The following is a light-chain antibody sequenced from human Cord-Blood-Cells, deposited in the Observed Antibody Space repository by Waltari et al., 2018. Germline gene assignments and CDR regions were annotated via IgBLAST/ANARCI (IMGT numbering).Light chain of an antibody. CDR2: EDS. CDR1: NIGSKS. Sequence: SYVLTQPPSVSVAPGKTARITCGGNNIGSKSVHWYQQKPGQAPLLVVYEDSDRPSGIPERVSGSNSGNTATLTISRVEAGDEADYYCQVWESSRDHPVVFGGGTKLTVL. V-gene: IGLV3-21*03. J-gene: IGLJ2*01. CDR3: QVWESSRDHPVV.